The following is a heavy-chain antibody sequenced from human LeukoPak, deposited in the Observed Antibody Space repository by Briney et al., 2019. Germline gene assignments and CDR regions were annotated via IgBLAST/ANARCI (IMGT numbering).Heavy chain of an antibody. CDR1: GGSISSRNW. D-gene: IGHD3-10*01. Sequence: SETLSLTCAVSGGSISSRNWWTWVRQSPGKGLEWIGEIYHSGGTNYNPSLKSRVTISVDKSKNQFSLELTSVTAADTAVYYCAREPTTMAGTLLHALDVWGQGTLVTVSS. V-gene: IGHV4-4*02. J-gene: IGHJ3*01. CDR2: IYHSGGT. CDR3: AREPTTMAGTLLHALDV.